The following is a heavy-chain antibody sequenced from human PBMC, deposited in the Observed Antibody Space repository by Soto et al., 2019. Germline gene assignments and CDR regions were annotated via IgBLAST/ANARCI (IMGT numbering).Heavy chain of an antibody. CDR1: GGSISSGGYS. J-gene: IGHJ4*02. CDR2: IYHSGST. D-gene: IGHD3-10*01. Sequence: SETLSLTCAVSGGSISSGGYSWSWIRQPPGKGLEWIGYIYHSGSTYYNPSLKSRVTISVDRSKNQFSLKLSSVTAADTAVYYCVGGSGHPNYFDYWGQGTLVTVSS. V-gene: IGHV4-30-2*01. CDR3: VGGSGHPNYFDY.